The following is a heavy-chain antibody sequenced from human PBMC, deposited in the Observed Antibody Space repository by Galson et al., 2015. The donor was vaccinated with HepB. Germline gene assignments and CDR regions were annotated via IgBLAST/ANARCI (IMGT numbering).Heavy chain of an antibody. J-gene: IGHJ4*02. V-gene: IGHV3-21*01. CDR3: AQGSDRMQWLVLTRLGY. CDR2: ISSSSSYI. D-gene: IGHD6-19*01. CDR1: GFTLGSYS. Sequence: SLRLSCAASGFTLGSYSMNWVRQAPGKGLEWVSSISSSSSYIYYADSVRGRFTISRDNAKNSLYLQMNSLRAEDTAVYHCAQGSDRMQWLVLTRLGYWGEGTLVTVSS.